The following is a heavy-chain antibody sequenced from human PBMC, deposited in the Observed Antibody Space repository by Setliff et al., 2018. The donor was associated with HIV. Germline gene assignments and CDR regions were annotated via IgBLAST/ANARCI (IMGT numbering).Heavy chain of an antibody. CDR1: GYVFTDYD. CDR3: ARGAVVTNYFDY. V-gene: IGHV1-18*01. Sequence: ASVKVSCKASGYVFTDYDIFWVRQAPGQGLEWMGWISAYNGNTNYARKFQGRVTITTDESTSTAYMELSSLRSEDTAVYYCARGAVVTNYFDYWGQGTLVTVSS. J-gene: IGHJ4*02. CDR2: ISAYNGNT. D-gene: IGHD2-15*01.